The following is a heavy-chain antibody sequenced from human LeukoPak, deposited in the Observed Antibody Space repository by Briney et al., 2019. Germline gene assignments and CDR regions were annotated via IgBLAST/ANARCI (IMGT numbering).Heavy chain of an antibody. CDR1: GGTFSSYA. CDR3: ARGGDIVVVPAASAHYYYYMDV. J-gene: IGHJ6*03. Sequence: ASVKVSCKASGGTFSSYAISWVRQAPGQGLEWMGGIIPIFGTANYAQKLQGRVTMTTDTSTSTAYMELRSLRSDDTAVYYCARGGDIVVVPAASAHYYYYMDVWGKGTTVTVSS. D-gene: IGHD2-2*01. V-gene: IGHV1-69*05. CDR2: IIPIFGTA.